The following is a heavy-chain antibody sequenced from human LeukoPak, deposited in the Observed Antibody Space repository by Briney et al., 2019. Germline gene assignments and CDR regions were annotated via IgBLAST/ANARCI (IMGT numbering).Heavy chain of an antibody. Sequence: GGSLRLSCAASGFTFSSYAMSWVRQAPGKGLEWVSAISGSGGSTYYADSVKGRFTISRDNSKNSLYLQMNSLRAEDTAVYYCARRRYNWNAIDYWGQGTLVTVSS. CDR1: GFTFSSYA. D-gene: IGHD1-20*01. J-gene: IGHJ4*02. CDR3: ARRRYNWNAIDY. V-gene: IGHV3-23*01. CDR2: ISGSGGST.